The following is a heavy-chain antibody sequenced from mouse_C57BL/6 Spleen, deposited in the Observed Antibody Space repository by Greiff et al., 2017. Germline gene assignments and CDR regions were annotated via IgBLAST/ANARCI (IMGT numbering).Heavy chain of an antibody. CDR1: GFTFSSYG. D-gene: IGHD3-1*01. J-gene: IGHJ2*01. CDR3: ARPHSGAYYFDY. CDR2: ISSGGSYT. Sequence: EVKLQESGGDLVKPGGSLKLSCAASGFTFSSYGMSWVRQTPDKRLEWVATISSGGSYTYYPDSVKGRFTISRDNAKNTLYLQMSSLKSEDTAMYYCARPHSGAYYFDYWGQGTTLTVSS. V-gene: IGHV5-6*01.